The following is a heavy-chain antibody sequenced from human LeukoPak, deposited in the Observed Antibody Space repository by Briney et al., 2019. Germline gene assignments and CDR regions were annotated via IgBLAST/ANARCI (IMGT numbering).Heavy chain of an antibody. CDR3: ARGRYATYDSSGYYGVFFDY. J-gene: IGHJ4*02. D-gene: IGHD3-22*01. CDR1: GGSISSGGYS. Sequence: PSETLSLTCAVSGGSISSGGYSWSWIRQPPGKGLEWIGYTYHSGSTYYNPSLKSRVTISADRSKNQFSLKLSSVTAADTAVYYCARGRYATYDSSGYYGVFFDYWGQGTLVTVSS. V-gene: IGHV4-30-2*01. CDR2: TYHSGST.